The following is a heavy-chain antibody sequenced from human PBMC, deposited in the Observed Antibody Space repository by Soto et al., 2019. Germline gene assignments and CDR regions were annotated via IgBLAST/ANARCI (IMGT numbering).Heavy chain of an antibody. CDR3: ARSVGYCSGGSCSHPYYYYYGMDV. Sequence: QVQLQQWGAGLLKPSETLSLTCAVYGGSFSGYYWSWIRQPPGKGLEWIGYIYYSGSTNYNPSLKSRVTISVDTSKNQFSLKLSSVTAADTAVYYCARSVGYCSGGSCSHPYYYYYGMDVWGQGTTVTVSS. D-gene: IGHD2-15*01. J-gene: IGHJ6*02. V-gene: IGHV4-34*11. CDR2: IYYSGST. CDR1: GGSFSGYY.